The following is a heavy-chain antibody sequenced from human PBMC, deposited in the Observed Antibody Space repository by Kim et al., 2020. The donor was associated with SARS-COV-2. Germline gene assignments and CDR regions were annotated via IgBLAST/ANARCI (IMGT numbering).Heavy chain of an antibody. J-gene: IGHJ4*02. Sequence: ASVKVSCKASGYAFPNFGITWVRRAPGQGLEWMGWITAYSINTNSAQNLQDRVTMTRDTSKSTAYMELRSLRSDDTAVYYCARVIVPASSAAFDYWGQGT. CDR1: GYAFPNFG. CDR3: ARVIVPASSAAFDY. V-gene: IGHV1-18*01. CDR2: ITAYSINT. D-gene: IGHD2-2*01.